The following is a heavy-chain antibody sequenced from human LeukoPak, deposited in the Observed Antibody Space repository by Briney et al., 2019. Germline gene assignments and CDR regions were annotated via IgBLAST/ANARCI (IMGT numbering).Heavy chain of an antibody. D-gene: IGHD3-9*01. Sequence: HPGGTLRLSCEASGFTFSTYGINWVRQAPGKGLEWVSAISGSGGSTYYADSVKGRFTISRDNSKNTLWLQMNSLKGEDTAVYYCAKSMDILTGYLWSLDYWGQGILVTVSS. J-gene: IGHJ4*02. V-gene: IGHV3-23*01. CDR2: ISGSGGST. CDR3: AKSMDILTGYLWSLDY. CDR1: GFTFSTYG.